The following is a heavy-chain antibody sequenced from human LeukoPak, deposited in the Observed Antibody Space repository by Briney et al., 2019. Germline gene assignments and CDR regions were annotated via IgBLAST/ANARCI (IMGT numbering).Heavy chain of an antibody. CDR1: GGSISSGGSS. V-gene: IGHV4-30-2*01. D-gene: IGHD5/OR15-5a*01. CDR2: IYLSGST. Sequence: SQTLSLTCAVSGGSISSGGSSWSWIRQPPGKGLEWIGDIYLSGSTYYNPSLKSRVTISVDRSMNQFSLKLSSVTAADTAVYYCARDASRGVYVLGAFDIWGQGTMVTVSS. CDR3: ARDASRGVYVLGAFDI. J-gene: IGHJ3*02.